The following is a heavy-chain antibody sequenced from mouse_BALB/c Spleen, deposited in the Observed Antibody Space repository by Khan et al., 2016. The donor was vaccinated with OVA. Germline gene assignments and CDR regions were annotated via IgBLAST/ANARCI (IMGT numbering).Heavy chain of an antibody. CDR2: ISSGGDYT. Sequence: VQLKQSGGDLVKPGGSLKLSCAASGFTFSSYSMSWVRQTPDKRLEWVARISSGGDYTYYPDIVKGRFTISRDNAKNTLYLQMSSLKSEDTAMYYCASHLTGSFAYWGQGTLVTVSA. V-gene: IGHV5-6*01. CDR3: ASHLTGSFAY. J-gene: IGHJ3*01. CDR1: GFTFSSYS. D-gene: IGHD4-1*01.